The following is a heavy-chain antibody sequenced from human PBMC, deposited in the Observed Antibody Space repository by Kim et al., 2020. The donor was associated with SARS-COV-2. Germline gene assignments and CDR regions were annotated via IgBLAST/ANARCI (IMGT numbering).Heavy chain of an antibody. CDR2: IKTDGSGQ. V-gene: IGHV3-7*01. CDR3: ARDWSDSTSKSQDY. Sequence: GGSLRLSCAASGFIFSNHYMSWVRQAPGKGLEWVGYIKTDGSGQYYVDSVKGRFTISRDNTRNSLDLQMNSLRAEDTAVYYCARDWSDSTSKSQDYCGQGSMVTVSS. D-gene: IGHD6-6*01. CDR1: GFIFSNHY. J-gene: IGHJ4*02.